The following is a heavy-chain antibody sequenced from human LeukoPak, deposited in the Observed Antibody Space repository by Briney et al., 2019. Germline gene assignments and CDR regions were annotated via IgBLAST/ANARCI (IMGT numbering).Heavy chain of an antibody. CDR1: GFAFSAYG. J-gene: IGHJ4*02. V-gene: IGHV3-33*01. D-gene: IGHD6-19*01. CDR3: ARWSRYSSGWYELDY. Sequence: GGSLRLSCAGSGFAFSAYGMHWVRQAPGKGLEWVALIWHDGTNEKYADSVKGRFTISRDNSMGTLYLQMNSLRAEDTAVYYCARWSRYSSGWYELDYWGQGILVTVSS. CDR2: IWHDGTNE.